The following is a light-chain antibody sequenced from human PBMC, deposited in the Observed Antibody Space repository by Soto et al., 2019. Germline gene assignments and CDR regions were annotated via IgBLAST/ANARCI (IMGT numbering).Light chain of an antibody. J-gene: IGLJ1*01. Sequence: QSALTQPRSVSGSPGQSVTISCTGTSSDVGRYDYVSWYQQHPGKAPKLVIYDVSERPSGVPDRFSGSKFGNTASLTISGLQAEDEAYYSCCSFAGSYTDVFGTGTKVTVL. CDR2: DVS. V-gene: IGLV2-11*01. CDR1: SSDVGRYDY. CDR3: CSFAGSYTDV.